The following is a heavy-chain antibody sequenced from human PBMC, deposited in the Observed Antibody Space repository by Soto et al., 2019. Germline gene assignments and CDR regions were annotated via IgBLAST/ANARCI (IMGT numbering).Heavy chain of an antibody. D-gene: IGHD1-26*01. CDR3: ARQGVVGAIILPSHX. Sequence: PWGSLIVSFAASGFSFRDYYMSWVRQAPGKGLEWVSVISSYSSYINYVDSVRGRFTISRDNAKNSLYLQMNSLIAEETAVYYCARQGVVGAIILPSHXWGQGTLVTVSX. CDR2: ISSYSSYI. V-gene: IGHV3-11*06. J-gene: IGHJ4*02. CDR1: GFSFRDYY.